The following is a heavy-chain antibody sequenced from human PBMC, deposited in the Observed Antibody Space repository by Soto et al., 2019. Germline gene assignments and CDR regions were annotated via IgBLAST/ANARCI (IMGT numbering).Heavy chain of an antibody. CDR3: ARHATRSYDY. CDR1: RGSISTYY. Sequence: SETLSLTYTVSRGSISTYYWSWIRQPPGKGLECIGYIYYNGNTNYNPSLKSRVTISVDTSKNQFTLNLNSVTAADTAVYYCARHATRSYDYWGQGTLVTVSS. V-gene: IGHV4-59*08. J-gene: IGHJ4*02. CDR2: IYYNGNT.